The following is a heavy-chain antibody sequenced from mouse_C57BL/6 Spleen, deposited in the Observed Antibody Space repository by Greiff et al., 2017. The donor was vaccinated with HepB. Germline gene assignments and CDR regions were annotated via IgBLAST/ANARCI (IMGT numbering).Heavy chain of an antibody. V-gene: IGHV5-17*01. J-gene: IGHJ4*01. CDR1: GFTFSDYG. Sequence: EVKVEESGGGLVKPGGSLKLSCAASGFTFSDYGMHWVRQAPEKGLEWVAYISSGSSTIYYADTVKGRFTIARDNAKNTLFLQMTSLRSEDTAMYYCARTTTHYYAMDYWGQGTSVTVSS. CDR3: ARTTTHYYAMDY. CDR2: ISSGSSTI. D-gene: IGHD5-5*01.